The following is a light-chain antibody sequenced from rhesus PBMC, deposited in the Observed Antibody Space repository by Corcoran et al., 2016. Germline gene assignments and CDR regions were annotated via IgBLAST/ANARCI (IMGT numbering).Light chain of an antibody. CDR3: TSYASINTYI. Sequence: QAAPTQSPSVSGSPGQSVTISCTGTNSDIGGYNRVSWYQQHPDKAPKLMIYEISQRPSGVSDRFSGSKSGNTASLTISGLQADDEADYYCTSYASINTYIFGSGTRLTVL. CDR2: EIS. J-gene: IGLJ1*01. V-gene: IGLV2-13*03. CDR1: NSDIGGYNR.